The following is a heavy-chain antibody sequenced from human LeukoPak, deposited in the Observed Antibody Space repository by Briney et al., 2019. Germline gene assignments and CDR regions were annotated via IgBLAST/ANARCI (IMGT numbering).Heavy chain of an antibody. J-gene: IGHJ4*02. CDR3: ARDDVAYCGADCYWGAY. CDR2: ITASGGSI. D-gene: IGHD2-21*02. Sequence: GGSLRLSCAASGFTFSSYAMNWVRQAPGKGLEWVSGITASGGSIYYADSVKGRFTISRDKSKDTLYLQMNSLRAEDTAVYYCARDDVAYCGADCYWGAYWGQGTLVTISS. V-gene: IGHV3-23*01. CDR1: GFTFSSYA.